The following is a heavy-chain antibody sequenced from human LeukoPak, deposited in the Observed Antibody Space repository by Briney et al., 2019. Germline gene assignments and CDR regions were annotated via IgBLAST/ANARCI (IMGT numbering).Heavy chain of an antibody. V-gene: IGHV3-66*01. CDR3: ARDLDSSSWHGDAFDI. D-gene: IGHD6-13*01. Sequence: PGGSLRLSRAASGFTVSSNYMSWVRQAPGKGLECVSVIYSGSSTYYADSVKGRFTVSRDNSKNTLNLQMNSLRVEDTAVYYCARDLDSSSWHGDAFDIWGQGTMVTVSS. CDR1: GFTVSSNY. J-gene: IGHJ3*02. CDR2: IYSGSST.